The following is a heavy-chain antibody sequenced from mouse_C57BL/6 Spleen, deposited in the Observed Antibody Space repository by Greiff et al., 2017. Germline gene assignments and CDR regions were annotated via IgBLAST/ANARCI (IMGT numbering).Heavy chain of an antibody. Sequence: QVQLQQPGAVLVKPGASVKMSCKASGYTFTSYWITWVKQRPGQGLEWIGDIYPGSGSTNYNEKFKSKATLTVDTSSSTAYMQLSSLTSEDSAVYYCARLDDYHWYFDVWGTGTTVTVSS. CDR1: GYTFTSYW. CDR3: ARLDDYHWYFDV. D-gene: IGHD2-4*01. J-gene: IGHJ1*03. V-gene: IGHV1-55*01. CDR2: IYPGSGST.